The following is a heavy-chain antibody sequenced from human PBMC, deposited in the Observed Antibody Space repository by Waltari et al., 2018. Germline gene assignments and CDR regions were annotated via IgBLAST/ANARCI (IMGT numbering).Heavy chain of an antibody. V-gene: IGHV3-20*04. Sequence: EVQLAESGGAVVRPGGSLRITCVAAGFKFDDYGMSWVRRVPGKGLEWVSGITWNGGIISYSDSVKGRFTITRDNDKNSLSLQMTSLRVEDTALYYCARYLNWGLPRFDNWGQGTQVTVSS. CDR3: ARYLNWGLPRFDN. J-gene: IGHJ4*02. CDR1: GFKFDDYG. CDR2: ITWNGGII. D-gene: IGHD3-16*01.